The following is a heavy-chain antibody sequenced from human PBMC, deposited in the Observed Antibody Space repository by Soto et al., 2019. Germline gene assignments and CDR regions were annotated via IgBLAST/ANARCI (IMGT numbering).Heavy chain of an antibody. CDR3: ARDRGTGSYHCFDY. J-gene: IGHJ4*02. V-gene: IGHV1-69*01. CDR1: GGTFSRHG. CDR2: IIPIAGIA. D-gene: IGHD1-26*01. Sequence: QVHLVQSGAEVKKPGSSVKVSCKASGGTFSRHGINWVRQAPGQGLEWMGGIIPIAGIAHYAQKFQGRVTITADESTSTVYMELSSLRSEDTAVYFCARDRGTGSYHCFDYWGQGTLVTVSS.